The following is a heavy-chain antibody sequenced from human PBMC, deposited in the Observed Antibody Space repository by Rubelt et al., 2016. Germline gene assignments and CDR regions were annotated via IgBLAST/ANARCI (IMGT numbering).Heavy chain of an antibody. CDR2: IYHSGTT. D-gene: IGHD5-18*01. CDR1: GGSISSSNW. Sequence: QLQLQESGPGLVKPSETLSLTCAVSGGSISSSNWWSWVRQPPGKGLEWIGEIYHSGTTNYNPSLKGRVTISVDKSKNQFSLKLSSVTAADTAGYYCARRRCSYGWGNYFDYWGQGTLVTVSS. J-gene: IGHJ4*02. CDR3: ARRRCSYGWGNYFDY. V-gene: IGHV4-4*02.